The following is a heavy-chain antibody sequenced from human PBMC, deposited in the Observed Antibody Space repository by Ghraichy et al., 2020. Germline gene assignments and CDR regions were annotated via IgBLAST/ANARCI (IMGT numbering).Heavy chain of an antibody. CDR2: IFHSGST. V-gene: IGHV4-4*02. J-gene: IGHJ4*02. Sequence: SETLSLTCAVSGASIISNNWWSWVRQPPGKGLEWIGEIFHSGSTNYNPSLKSRITISLDTSKNQFSLKMTSVTAADTAVYYCAREIDQLRYFDSWGQGTLVTVSS. CDR1: GASIISNNW. D-gene: IGHD2-2*01. CDR3: AREIDQLRYFDS.